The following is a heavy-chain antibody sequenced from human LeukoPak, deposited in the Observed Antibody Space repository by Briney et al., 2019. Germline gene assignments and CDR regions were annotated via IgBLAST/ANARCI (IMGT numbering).Heavy chain of an antibody. CDR3: ARDFYDGFALDY. CDR2: IFSSSTYI. CDR1: GFAFNTYS. V-gene: IGHV3-21*03. J-gene: IGHJ4*02. Sequence: GGSLRLSCAASGFAFNTYSMNWVRQAPGKGLEWVSFIFSSSTYIYYTDSVKGRFTISRDNARNSLYLQMDDLRAEDTGVYYCARDFYDGFALDYWGQGTLVTVSS. D-gene: IGHD2/OR15-2a*01.